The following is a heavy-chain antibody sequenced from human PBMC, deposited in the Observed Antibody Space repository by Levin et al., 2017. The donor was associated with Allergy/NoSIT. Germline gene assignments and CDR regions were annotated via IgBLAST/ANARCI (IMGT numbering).Heavy chain of an antibody. J-gene: IGHJ3*02. CDR2: ISGSGDKT. CDR3: AKAPTPHELRFFGVVIMRGFEI. CDR1: GFTFHSYA. Sequence: GGSLRLSCAGSGFTFHSYAMSWVRQAPGEGLEWVSGISGSGDKTYYADSVKGRLTISRDNSKNTLYLQMNRLRGEDTAVYYCAKAPTPHELRFFGVVIMRGFEIWGQGTMVSVSS. V-gene: IGHV3-23*01. D-gene: IGHD3-3*01.